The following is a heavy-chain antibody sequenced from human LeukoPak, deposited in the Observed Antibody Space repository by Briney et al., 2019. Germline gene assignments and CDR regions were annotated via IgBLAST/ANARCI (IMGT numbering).Heavy chain of an antibody. Sequence: GGSLRLSCAASGFTFDDYAMHWVRQAPGKGLEWVSLISWDGGSTYYADSVKGRFTISRDNSKNSLYLQMNSLRAEDTALYYCAKDNDGDYAPGENWFDPWGQGTLVTVSS. CDR2: ISWDGGST. CDR3: AKDNDGDYAPGENWFDP. CDR1: GFTFDDYA. V-gene: IGHV3-43D*03. D-gene: IGHD4-17*01. J-gene: IGHJ5*02.